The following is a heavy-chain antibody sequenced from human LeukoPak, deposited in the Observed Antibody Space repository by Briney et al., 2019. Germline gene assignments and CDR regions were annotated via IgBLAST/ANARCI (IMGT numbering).Heavy chain of an antibody. V-gene: IGHV1-69*06. CDR1: GYSFTGYY. CDR3: ARGIEGVYVDY. CDR2: IIPIFGTA. Sequence: ASVKVSCKASGYSFTGYYMHWVRQAPGQGLEWMGGIIPIFGTANYAQKFQGRVTITADKSTGTAYMELSRLRSDDTAVYYCARGIEGVYVDYWGQGTLVTVSS. D-gene: IGHD2-15*01. J-gene: IGHJ4*02.